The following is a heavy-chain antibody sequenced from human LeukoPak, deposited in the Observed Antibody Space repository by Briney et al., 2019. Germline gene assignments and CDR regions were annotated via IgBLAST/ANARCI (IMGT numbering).Heavy chain of an antibody. CDR2: ISGSAGDT. D-gene: IGHD3-22*01. CDR3: AKYDSFDHYYDSSGRFDC. Sequence: GGSLRLSCAASGFTFSNYAMNWVRQAPGKGLEWVSAISGSAGDTYFSDSVKGRFTTSRDNSKSTLFLQMNSLRAEDTAVYYCAKYDSFDHYYDSSGRFDCWGQGTLVTVSS. V-gene: IGHV3-23*01. J-gene: IGHJ4*02. CDR1: GFTFSNYA.